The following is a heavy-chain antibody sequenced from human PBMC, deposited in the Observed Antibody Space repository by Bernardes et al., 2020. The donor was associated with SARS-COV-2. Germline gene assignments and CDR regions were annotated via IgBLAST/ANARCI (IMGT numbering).Heavy chain of an antibody. J-gene: IGHJ2*01. CDR3: ARGSAAVVSHFMLLFANWYFDL. CDR2: INDSGST. Sequence: TLSLTCAVYSGSFSGYYWSWIRQTPGKGLEWIGEINDSGSTKYNPALKSRVTISVDPSKNQFSLKLNSVTAADTAVYYCARGSAAVVSHFMLLFANWYFDLWGRGTLVTVSS. D-gene: IGHD2-15*01. CDR1: SGSFSGYY. V-gene: IGHV4-34*01.